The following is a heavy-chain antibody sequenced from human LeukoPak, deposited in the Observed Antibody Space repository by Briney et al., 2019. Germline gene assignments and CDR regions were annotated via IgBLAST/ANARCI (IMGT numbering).Heavy chain of an antibody. CDR2: ISAYNGNT. D-gene: IGHD2-15*01. V-gene: IGHV1-18*01. CDR1: GYTFTIYG. J-gene: IGHJ4*02. Sequence: ASVTVSCKASGYTFTIYGISWVRQAPGQGLGWMGWISAYNGNTNYAQKLQGRVTMTTDTSTSTAYTELRSLRSDDTAVYYCARGSIVVVVAALDYWGQGTLVTVSS. CDR3: ARGSIVVVVAALDY.